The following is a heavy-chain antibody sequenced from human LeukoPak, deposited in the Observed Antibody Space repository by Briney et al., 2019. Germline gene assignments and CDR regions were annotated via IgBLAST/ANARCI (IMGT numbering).Heavy chain of an antibody. J-gene: IGHJ4*02. D-gene: IGHD6-13*01. CDR2: ISSGSTI. CDR3: ALSWKWGGFDY. V-gene: IGHV3-48*02. Sequence: GGSLRLSCAASGFTFGDYSMNWVRQAPGRGLEWVSYISSGSTIYYADSVKGRFTISRDNAKNSLYLQMNSLRDEDTAVYYCALSWKWGGFDYWGQGTLVTVSS. CDR1: GFTFGDYS.